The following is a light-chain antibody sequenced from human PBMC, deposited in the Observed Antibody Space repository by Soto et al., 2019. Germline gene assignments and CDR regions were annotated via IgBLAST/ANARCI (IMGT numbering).Light chain of an antibody. J-gene: IGLJ1*01. CDR2: EVN. CDR1: NXDIGGYTY. V-gene: IGLV2-8*01. CDR3: SSYSRSINYV. Sequence: QSALPQPRSASGSPGQSVTISCTGSNXDIGGYTYVSWYQQLPGKAPKLIIYEVNKRPSGIPDRFSGSKSGNTASLTVSGLQPEDEAEYFCSSYSRSINYVFGTGTKVTLL.